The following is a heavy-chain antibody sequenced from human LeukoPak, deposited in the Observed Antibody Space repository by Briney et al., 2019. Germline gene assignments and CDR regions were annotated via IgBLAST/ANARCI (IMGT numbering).Heavy chain of an antibody. J-gene: IGHJ4*02. CDR3: ARDSGYSYGTGGFDY. CDR1: GGSITSYY. D-gene: IGHD5-18*01. V-gene: IGHV4-59*12. CDR2: MYYSGST. Sequence: SETLSLTCTVSGGSITSYYWSWIRQPPGKGLEWIGYMYYSGSTNYNPSLKSRVTILVDTSKNQFSLKLSSVTAADTAVYYCARDSGYSYGTGGFDYWGQGTLVTVSS.